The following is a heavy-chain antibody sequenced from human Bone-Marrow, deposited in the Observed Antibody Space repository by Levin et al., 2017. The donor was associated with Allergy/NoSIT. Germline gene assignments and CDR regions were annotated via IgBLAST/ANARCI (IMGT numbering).Heavy chain of an antibody. CDR2: ISSSGSTI. V-gene: IGHV3-11*01. Sequence: LSLTCAASGFTFSDYYMSWIRQAPGKGLEWVSYISSSGSTIYYADSVKGRFTISRDNAKNSLYLQMNSLRAEDTAVYYCARNYYDSSGYSHFDYWGQGTLVTVSS. CDR3: ARNYYDSSGYSHFDY. D-gene: IGHD3-22*01. J-gene: IGHJ4*02. CDR1: GFTFSDYY.